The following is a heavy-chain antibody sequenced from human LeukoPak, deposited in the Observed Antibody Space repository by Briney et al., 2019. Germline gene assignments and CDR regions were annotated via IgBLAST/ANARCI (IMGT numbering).Heavy chain of an antibody. CDR2: IYYSGST. Sequence: SETLSLTCTVSGGSISSYYWSWIRQPPGKGLEWIGYIYYSGSTNYNPSLKSRVTISVDTSKNQFSLKLSSVTAADTAVYYCARAVSQPYYYGSGSYLNWGQGTLVTVSS. CDR3: ARAVSQPYYYGSGSYLN. V-gene: IGHV4-59*01. D-gene: IGHD3-10*01. J-gene: IGHJ4*02. CDR1: GGSISSYY.